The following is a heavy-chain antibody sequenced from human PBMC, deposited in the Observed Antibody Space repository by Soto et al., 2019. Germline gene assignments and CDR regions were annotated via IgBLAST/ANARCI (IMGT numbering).Heavy chain of an antibody. J-gene: IGHJ4*02. V-gene: IGHV1-18*01. CDR3: ARRPKRFLEWLLPDY. CDR2: ISAYNGNT. Sequence: GASVKVSCKASGYTFTSYGISWVRQAPGQGLEWMGWISAYNGNTNYAQKLQGRVTMTTDTSTSTAYVELRSLRSDDTAVYYCARRPKRFLEWLLPDYWGQGTLVTVSS. CDR1: GYTFTSYG. D-gene: IGHD3-3*01.